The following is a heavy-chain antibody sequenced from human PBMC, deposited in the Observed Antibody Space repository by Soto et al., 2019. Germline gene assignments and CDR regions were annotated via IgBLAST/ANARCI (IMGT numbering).Heavy chain of an antibody. V-gene: IGHV4-39*07. CDR1: GGSISSSSYY. Sequence: SETLSLTCTVSGGSISSSSYYWGWIRQPPGKGLEWIGSIYYSGSTYYNPSLKSRVTISVDTSKNQFSLKLSSVTAADSAVYYCASTKSRRGTVTFDSWGQGTLVTVSS. CDR2: IYYSGST. J-gene: IGHJ4*02. D-gene: IGHD4-4*01. CDR3: ASTKSRRGTVTFDS.